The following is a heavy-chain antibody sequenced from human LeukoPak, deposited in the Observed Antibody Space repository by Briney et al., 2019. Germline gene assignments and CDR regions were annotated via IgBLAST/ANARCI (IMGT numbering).Heavy chain of an antibody. CDR3: ARGRITMVRGPKGWFDP. J-gene: IGHJ5*02. CDR1: GASFSGYY. V-gene: IGHV4-34*01. CDR2: INHSGST. D-gene: IGHD3-10*01. Sequence: PETLSLTCAVYGASFSGYYWSWIRQPPGKGLEWIGEINHSGSTNYNPSFKSRVTISVDTSKNQFSLKLSSVTAADTAVYYFARGRITMVRGPKGWFDPWGQGTLVTVSS.